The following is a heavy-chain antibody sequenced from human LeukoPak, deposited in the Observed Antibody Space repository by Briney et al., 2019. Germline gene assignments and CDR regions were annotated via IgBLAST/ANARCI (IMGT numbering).Heavy chain of an antibody. D-gene: IGHD2-2*01. J-gene: IGHJ5*02. Sequence: GGSLRLSCAASGFTFSDYYMSWIRQAPGKGLEWVSYISSSGSTIYYADSVKGRFTISRDNAENSLYLQMNSLRAEDTAVYYCARDGCSSTSCYLPGAFDPWGQGTLVTVSS. CDR2: ISSSGSTI. CDR3: ARDGCSSTSCYLPGAFDP. CDR1: GFTFSDYY. V-gene: IGHV3-11*01.